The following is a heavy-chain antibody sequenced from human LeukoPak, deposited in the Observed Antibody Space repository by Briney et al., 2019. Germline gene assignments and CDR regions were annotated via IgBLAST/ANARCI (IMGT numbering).Heavy chain of an antibody. CDR2: IYYSGST. D-gene: IGHD3-3*01. CDR3: ARVQKGRYDFRSGYFRTDDYYYYYYMDV. Sequence: SSQTLSLTCTVSGGSISSGGYYWSWIRQHPGKGLEWIGYIYYSGSTYYNPSLKSRVTISVDTSKNQFSLKLSSVTAADTAVYYCARVQKGRYDFRSGYFRTDDYYYYYYMDVWGKGTTVTVSS. J-gene: IGHJ6*03. CDR1: GGSISSGGYY. V-gene: IGHV4-31*03.